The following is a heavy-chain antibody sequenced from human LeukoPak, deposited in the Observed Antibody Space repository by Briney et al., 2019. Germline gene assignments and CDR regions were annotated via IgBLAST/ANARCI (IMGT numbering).Heavy chain of an antibody. CDR1: GFTVSTNY. J-gene: IGHJ4*02. Sequence: GSLSLSCAASGFTVSTNYISWVRQAPGKGLEWVSVIYRAGSTYYADSVKGRFTISRDNSKNTVYLQMNSLRPDDTAVYYCAREGGSGSYGYDYWGQGTLVTVSS. CDR2: IYRAGST. CDR3: AREGGSGSYGYDY. D-gene: IGHD3-10*01. V-gene: IGHV3-66*02.